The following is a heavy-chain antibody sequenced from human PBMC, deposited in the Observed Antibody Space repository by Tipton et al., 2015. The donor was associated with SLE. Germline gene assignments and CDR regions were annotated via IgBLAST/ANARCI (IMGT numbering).Heavy chain of an antibody. Sequence: QLVQSGGGLVKPGGSLRLSCAASGFTFSDYYMSWIRQAPGKGLEWVSYISSSGSTIYYVDSVKGRFTISRDNAKNSLYLQMNSLRAEDTAVYYCATVLRFLEWLGRDAFDIWGQGTTVTVSS. J-gene: IGHJ3*02. CDR2: ISSSGSTI. CDR3: ATVLRFLEWLGRDAFDI. V-gene: IGHV3-11*04. CDR1: GFTFSDYY. D-gene: IGHD3-3*01.